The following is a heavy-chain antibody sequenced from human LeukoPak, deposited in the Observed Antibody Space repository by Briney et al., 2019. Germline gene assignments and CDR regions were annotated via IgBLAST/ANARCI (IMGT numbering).Heavy chain of an antibody. CDR2: IIPIFGTA. CDR1: GGTFSSYA. D-gene: IGHD3-10*01. Sequence: ASVKVSCKASGGTFSSYAISWVRQAPGQGLEWMGGIIPIFGTANYAQKFQGRVTITADESTSTAYMELSSLRSEDTAVYYCASSRFGSSGYYYMDVWGKGTTVTISS. V-gene: IGHV1-69*13. CDR3: ASSRFGSSGYYYMDV. J-gene: IGHJ6*03.